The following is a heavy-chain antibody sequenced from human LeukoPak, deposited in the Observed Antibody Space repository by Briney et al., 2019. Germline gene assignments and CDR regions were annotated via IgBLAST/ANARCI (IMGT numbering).Heavy chain of an antibody. D-gene: IGHD3-10*01. Sequence: PGGSLRLSCAASGFTFSSYAMSWVRQAPGKGLEWVSAISGSGGSTYYADSVKGRFTISKDNSKNTLYLQMNSLRAEDTAVYYCAKVAGDITMVRGVAHSFDIWGQGTMVTVSS. V-gene: IGHV3-23*01. CDR2: ISGSGGST. CDR1: GFTFSSYA. CDR3: AKVAGDITMVRGVAHSFDI. J-gene: IGHJ3*02.